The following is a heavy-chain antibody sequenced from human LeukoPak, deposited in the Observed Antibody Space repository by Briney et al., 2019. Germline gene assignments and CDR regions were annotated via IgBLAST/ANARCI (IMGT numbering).Heavy chain of an antibody. CDR2: IYYTGST. CDR1: GGSIRTYY. D-gene: IGHD6-13*01. Sequence: SETLSLTCTVSGGSIRTYYWSWIRQPPGKGLEWIGYIYYTGSTSYNPSLKSRVTISVDTSKNQFSLKLSSVTAADTAVYYCARGSPGAAAGLWRENLHNYFFDYWGQGTLVTVSS. CDR3: ARGSPGAAAGLWRENLHNYFFDY. V-gene: IGHV4-59*01. J-gene: IGHJ4*02.